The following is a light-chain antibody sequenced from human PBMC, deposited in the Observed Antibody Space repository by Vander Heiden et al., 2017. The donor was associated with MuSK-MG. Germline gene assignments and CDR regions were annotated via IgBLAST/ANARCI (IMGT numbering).Light chain of an antibody. J-gene: IGLJ2*01. Sequence: SYELTQPPSESVSPGQTASITCSGHKLADKYVSWYQQRPGQSPVLVIYQDTKRPAGIPDRFSASNSGNTATLTISVAHARDEADYYCQAWDSSPKVIFGGGTKLTVL. V-gene: IGLV3-1*01. CDR2: QDT. CDR1: KLADKY. CDR3: QAWDSSPKVI.